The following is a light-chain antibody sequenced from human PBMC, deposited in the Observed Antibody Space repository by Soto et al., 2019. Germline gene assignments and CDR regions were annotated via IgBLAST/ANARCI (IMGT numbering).Light chain of an antibody. CDR3: FSYTNTTTRV. V-gene: IGLV2-14*01. J-gene: IGLJ3*02. CDR2: EVS. Sequence: QSVLTQPASVSGSPGQSITVSCTGTSSDVGGYDYVSWYQQHPGKAPKLVIYEVSNRPSGVSTRFSGSKSGNTASLTISGLQAEDEADYYCFSYTNTTTRVFGGATKVAVL. CDR1: SSDVGGYDY.